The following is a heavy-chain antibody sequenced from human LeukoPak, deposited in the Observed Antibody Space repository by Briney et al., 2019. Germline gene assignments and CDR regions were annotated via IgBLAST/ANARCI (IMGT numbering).Heavy chain of an antibody. V-gene: IGHV3-53*01. J-gene: IGHJ4*02. CDR1: GFTVSSNY. D-gene: IGHD6-13*01. CDR3: ATEVWRGSSRTFDS. CDR2: IYSGGST. Sequence: GGSLRLSCAASGFTVSSNYMSWVRQAPGKGLEWVSVIYSGGSTYYADSVKGRFTISRDMSTNTLFLRMNGLRAEDTAVYYCATEVWRGSSRTFDSWGQGTLVTVSS.